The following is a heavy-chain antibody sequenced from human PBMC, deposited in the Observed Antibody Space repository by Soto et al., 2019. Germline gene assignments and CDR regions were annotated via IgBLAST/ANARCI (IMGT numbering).Heavy chain of an antibody. Sequence: PSETLSLTCTVSGGSISSGDYYWSWIRQPPGKGLEWIGYIYYSGSTYYNPSLKSRVTISVDTSKNQFSLKLSSVTAADTAVYYCARGLHYYGSGSYYNSPIWDPWGQGTLVTVSS. CDR2: IYYSGST. CDR3: ARGLHYYGSGSYYNSPIWDP. CDR1: GGSISSGDYY. D-gene: IGHD3-10*01. V-gene: IGHV4-30-4*01. J-gene: IGHJ5*02.